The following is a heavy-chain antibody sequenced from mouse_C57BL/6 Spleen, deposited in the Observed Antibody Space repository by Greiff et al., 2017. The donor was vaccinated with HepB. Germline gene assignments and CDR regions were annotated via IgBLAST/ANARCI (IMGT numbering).Heavy chain of an antibody. CDR1: GFTFSSYA. Sequence: EVKVVESGGDLVKPGGSLKLSCAASGFTFSSYAMSWVRQTPEKRLEWVATISDGGSYTYYPDNVKGRFTISRDNAKNNLYLQMSHLKSEDTAMYYCARGSRIDYWGQGTTLTVSS. V-gene: IGHV5-4*03. CDR2: ISDGGSYT. CDR3: ARGSRIDY. D-gene: IGHD1-1*01. J-gene: IGHJ2*01.